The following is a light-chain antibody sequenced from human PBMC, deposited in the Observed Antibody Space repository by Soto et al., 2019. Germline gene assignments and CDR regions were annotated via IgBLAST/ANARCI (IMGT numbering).Light chain of an antibody. V-gene: IGKV1D-12*01. CDR1: QGISNW. CDR2: AAS. Sequence: DIQMTQSPSSVSASVGDRVSITCRASQGISNWLAWYQQKPGRAPKLLIYAASSLQSGVSSRFRGSGSGTDFTLTISSLQPEDFAAYYCQQGNSFPFTFGPGTKVDIK. J-gene: IGKJ3*01. CDR3: QQGNSFPFT.